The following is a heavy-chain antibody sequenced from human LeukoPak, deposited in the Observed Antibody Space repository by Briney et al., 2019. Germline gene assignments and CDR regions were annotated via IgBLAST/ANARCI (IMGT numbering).Heavy chain of an antibody. CDR1: VYSISSGYY. V-gene: IGHV4-38-2*01. Sequence: SETLSLTSAVSVYSISSGYYWGWIRQPPGKGLEWIGSIYHSGSTYYNPSLKSRVTISVDTFKNQFSLKLSSVTAADTAVYYCARGYNWNYHWFDPWGQGTLVTVSS. J-gene: IGHJ5*02. D-gene: IGHD1-7*01. CDR3: ARGYNWNYHWFDP. CDR2: IYHSGST.